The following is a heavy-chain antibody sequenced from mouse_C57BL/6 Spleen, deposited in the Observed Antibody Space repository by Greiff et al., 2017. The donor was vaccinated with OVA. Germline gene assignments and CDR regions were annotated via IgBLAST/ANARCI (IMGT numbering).Heavy chain of an antibody. J-gene: IGHJ4*01. Sequence: VQLVESGPGLVQPSQSLSITCTVSGFSLTSYGVHWVRQSPGKGLEWLGVIWSGGSTDYNAAFISRLSISKDNSKSQVFFNMNSLQADDTAIYYCARNPIYYGNPYAMDYWGQGTSVTVSS. CDR3: ARNPIYYGNPYAMDY. CDR2: IWSGGST. D-gene: IGHD2-1*01. V-gene: IGHV2-2*01. CDR1: GFSLTSYG.